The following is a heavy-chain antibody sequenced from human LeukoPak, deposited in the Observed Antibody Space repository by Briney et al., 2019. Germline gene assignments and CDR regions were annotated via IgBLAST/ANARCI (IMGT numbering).Heavy chain of an antibody. D-gene: IGHD3-22*01. CDR3: ARSTYYYDLSYYYGMDV. CDR2: IYYSGST. Sequence: SETLSLTCTVSGGSISSYYWSWIRQPPGKGLEWIGYIYYSGSTNYNPSFKSRVTISVDTSKNQFSLKLSSVTAADTAVYYCARSTYYYDLSYYYGMDVWGQGTTVTVSS. V-gene: IGHV4-59*01. CDR1: GGSISSYY. J-gene: IGHJ6*02.